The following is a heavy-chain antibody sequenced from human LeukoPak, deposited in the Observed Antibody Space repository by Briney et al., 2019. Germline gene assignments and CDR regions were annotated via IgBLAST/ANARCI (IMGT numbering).Heavy chain of an antibody. V-gene: IGHV3-21*01. D-gene: IGHD6-6*01. CDR2: ISSSSSYI. CDR1: GFTFSSYS. CDR3: ARSESSSSPYFDY. J-gene: IGHJ4*02. Sequence: EGSLRLSCAASGFTFSSYSMNWVRQAPGKGLEWVSSISSSSSYIYYADSVKGRFTISRDNAKNSLYLQMNSPRAEDTAVYYCARSESSSSPYFDYWGQGTLVTVSS.